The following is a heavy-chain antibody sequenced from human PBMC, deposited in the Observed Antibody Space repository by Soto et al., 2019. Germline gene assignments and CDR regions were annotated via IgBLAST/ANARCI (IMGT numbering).Heavy chain of an antibody. V-gene: IGHV1-3*01. Sequence: ASVKVSCKASGYTFTSYAMHWVRQAPGQRLEWMGWINAGNGNTKYSQKFQGRVTITRDTSASTAYMELSSLRSEDTAVYYCARFPLGLPYFDYWGQGTLVTVPS. CDR3: ARFPLGLPYFDY. CDR1: GYTFTSYA. CDR2: INAGNGNT. J-gene: IGHJ4*02. D-gene: IGHD1-7*01.